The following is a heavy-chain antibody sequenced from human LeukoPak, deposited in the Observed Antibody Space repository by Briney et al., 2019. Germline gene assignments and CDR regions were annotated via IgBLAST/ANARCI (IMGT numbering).Heavy chain of an antibody. J-gene: IGHJ4*02. Sequence: PGGSLRLSCAASGFTFSSYAMSWVRQAPGKGLEWVSGIIGSGGSTYYADSVKGRFTISRDNSKNTLYLQMNSLRVEDTAVYYCAKSRSGSANWALQIFDNWGQGTLVTVSS. CDR3: AKSRSGSANWALQIFDN. D-gene: IGHD1-1*01. V-gene: IGHV3-23*01. CDR2: IIGSGGST. CDR1: GFTFSSYA.